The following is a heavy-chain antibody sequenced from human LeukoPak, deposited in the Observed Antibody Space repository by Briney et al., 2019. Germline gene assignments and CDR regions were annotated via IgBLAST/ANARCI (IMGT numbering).Heavy chain of an antibody. CDR1: GYTFTGYY. CDR3: ARGDILTGYYTFDY. J-gene: IGHJ4*02. CDR2: INPNSGGT. Sequence: GASVKVSCTASGYTFTGYYMHWVRQAPGQGLEWMGWINPNSGGTNYAQKFQGRVTMTRDTSISTAYMELSRLRSDDTAVYYCARGDILTGYYTFDYWGQGTLVTVSS. D-gene: IGHD3-9*01. V-gene: IGHV1-2*02.